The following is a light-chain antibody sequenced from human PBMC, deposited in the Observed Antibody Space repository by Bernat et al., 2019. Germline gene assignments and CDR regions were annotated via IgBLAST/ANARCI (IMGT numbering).Light chain of an antibody. CDR3: QQYDNLPSVT. Sequence: DIQMTQSPSSLSASVGDRVTITCQASQDISNYLNWYQQKPGIAPKLLIYDASNLETGVPSRFSGSGSGTDFTFTISSLQPEDIATYYCQQYDNLPSVTFGQGTKVEIK. CDR1: QDISNY. J-gene: IGKJ1*01. V-gene: IGKV1-33*01. CDR2: DAS.